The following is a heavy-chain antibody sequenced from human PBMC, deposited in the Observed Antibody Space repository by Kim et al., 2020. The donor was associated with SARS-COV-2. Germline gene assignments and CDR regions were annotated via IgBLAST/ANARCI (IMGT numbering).Heavy chain of an antibody. V-gene: IGHV3-11*01. CDR3: ARDGYSSSWHPSDY. Sequence: ADAERGRFTITRDNAKNSLYLQMNSLRAEDTAVYYCARDGYSSSWHPSDYWGQGTLVTVSS. J-gene: IGHJ4*02. D-gene: IGHD6-13*01.